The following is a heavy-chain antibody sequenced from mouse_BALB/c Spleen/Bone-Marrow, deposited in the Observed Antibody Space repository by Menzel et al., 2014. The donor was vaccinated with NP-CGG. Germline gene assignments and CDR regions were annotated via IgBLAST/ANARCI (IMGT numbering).Heavy chain of an antibody. CDR3: ARERGNDYDGFAY. CDR1: GYTFXSYW. CDR2: IYPGDGDT. J-gene: IGHJ3*01. V-gene: IGHV1-87*01. Sequence: VQVVESGAELARPGASVKLSCKASGYTFXSYWMQWVKQRPGQGLEWIGAIYPGDGDTRYTQKFKGKATLTADKSSSTAYMQLSSLASEDSAVYYCARERGNDYDGFAYWGQGTLVTVSA. D-gene: IGHD2-4*01.